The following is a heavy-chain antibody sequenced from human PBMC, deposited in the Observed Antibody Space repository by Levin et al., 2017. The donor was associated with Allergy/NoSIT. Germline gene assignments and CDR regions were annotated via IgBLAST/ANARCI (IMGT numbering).Heavy chain of an antibody. CDR1: GFTYSDYG. Sequence: GGSLRLSCAVSGFTYSDYGMHWVRQTPGKSLEWVAVIWSGESEKYYADSVKGRFTISRDNSKNTLYLQMSSLRAEDTAVYYCARDPPTRYYYYMDVWGKGTTVTVSS. CDR2: IWSGESEK. J-gene: IGHJ6*03. D-gene: IGHD1-26*01. CDR3: ARDPPTRYYYYMDV. V-gene: IGHV3-33*01.